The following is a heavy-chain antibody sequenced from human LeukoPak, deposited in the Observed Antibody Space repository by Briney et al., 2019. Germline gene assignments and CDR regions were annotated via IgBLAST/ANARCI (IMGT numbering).Heavy chain of an antibody. J-gene: IGHJ4*02. CDR1: GGSISSYY. V-gene: IGHV4-4*07. Sequence: SSETLSLTCTVSGGSISSYYWGWIRQPAGKGLEWIGRIYTSGSTNYNPSLKSRVTMSVDTSKNQFSLKLSSVTAADTAVYYCARDVGYYDSSGYYYYFDYWGQGTLVTVSS. CDR2: IYTSGST. D-gene: IGHD3-22*01. CDR3: ARDVGYYDSSGYYYYFDY.